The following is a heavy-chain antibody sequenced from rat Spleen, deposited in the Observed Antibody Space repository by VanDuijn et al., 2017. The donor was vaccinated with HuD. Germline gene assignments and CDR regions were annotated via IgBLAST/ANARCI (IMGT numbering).Heavy chain of an antibody. CDR3: GKDMNYFSTYPFYLMGA. D-gene: IGHD1-2*01. V-gene: IGHV5-25*01. Sequence: EVQLVESGGGLVQPGRSMKLSCAASGFTFSNYYMAWVRQAPTKGLEWVASISTGGGNTYYRDSVKGRFTISRDNAKSTLYLQMDSLRSEDTATYFCGKDMNYFSTYPFYLMGAWGQGTSVTVSS. J-gene: IGHJ4*01. CDR2: ISTGGGNT. CDR1: GFTFSNYY.